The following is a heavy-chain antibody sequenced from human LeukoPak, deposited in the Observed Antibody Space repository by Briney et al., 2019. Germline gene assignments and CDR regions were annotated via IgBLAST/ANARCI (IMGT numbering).Heavy chain of an antibody. CDR3: ARYYDPAVGDAFDI. J-gene: IGHJ3*02. V-gene: IGHV3-7*01. D-gene: IGHD3-16*01. Sequence: GGSLRLSCAASGFRFGSDWMTWVRQAPGKGLEWVANINPDGNEKYYVDSVKGRFTISRDNGKNSLYLQLNSLRAEDTAVYYCARYYDPAVGDAFDIWRQGTMVTVSS. CDR1: GFRFGSDW. CDR2: INPDGNEK.